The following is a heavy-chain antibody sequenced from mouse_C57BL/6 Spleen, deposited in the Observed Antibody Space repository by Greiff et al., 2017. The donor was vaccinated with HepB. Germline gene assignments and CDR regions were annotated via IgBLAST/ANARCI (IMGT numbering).Heavy chain of an antibody. V-gene: IGHV1-26*01. J-gene: IGHJ4*01. Sequence: VQLQQSGPELVKPGASVKISCKASGYTFTDYYMNWVKQSHGKSLEWIGDINPNNGGTSYNQKFKGKATLTVDKSSSTAYMELRSLTSEDSAVYYCARSEDGYYRYAMDYWGQGTPVTVSS. D-gene: IGHD2-3*01. CDR3: ARSEDGYYRYAMDY. CDR1: GYTFTDYY. CDR2: INPNNGGT.